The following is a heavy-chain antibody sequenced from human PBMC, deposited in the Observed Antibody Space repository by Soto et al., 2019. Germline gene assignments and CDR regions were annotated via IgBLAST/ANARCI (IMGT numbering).Heavy chain of an antibody. CDR2: IYYTGST. CDR1: GGSISSSSYY. CDR3: ARVRDWFDP. J-gene: IGHJ5*02. D-gene: IGHD3-3*01. Sequence: LSLTCTVSGGSISSSSYYWGWIRQPPGKGLEWIGSIYYTGSTYYGPSLKGRVTISVDSSKNQFSLKLSSVTAADTAVYYCARVRDWFDPWGQGTLVTVSS. V-gene: IGHV4-39*02.